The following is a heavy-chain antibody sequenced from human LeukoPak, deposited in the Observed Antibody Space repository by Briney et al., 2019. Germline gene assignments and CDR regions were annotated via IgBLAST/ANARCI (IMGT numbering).Heavy chain of an antibody. V-gene: IGHV4-34*01. CDR1: GGSFSGYY. CDR3: ARGVVRYNKFDY. Sequence: SETLSLTRAVYGGSFSGYYWSWIRQPPGKGLEWIGEINHSGSTNYNPSLKSRVTISVDTSKNQFSLKLSSVTAADTAVYYCARGVVRYNKFDYWGQGTLVTVSS. D-gene: IGHD5-24*01. CDR2: INHSGST. J-gene: IGHJ4*02.